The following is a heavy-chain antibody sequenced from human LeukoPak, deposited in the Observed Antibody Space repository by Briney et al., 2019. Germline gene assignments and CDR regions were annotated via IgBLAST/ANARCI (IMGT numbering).Heavy chain of an antibody. CDR2: VDYSGST. V-gene: IGHV4-59*01. J-gene: IGHJ2*01. CDR3: ARVGQGCFGL. Sequence: KPSETLSLTCTVSGGSISTYYWSWIRQPPGKGLEWIGYVDYSGSTNYNPSLKSRVTISVDTSNNQFSLRLSSVTAADTAAYYCARVGQGCFGLWGRGTLVTVSS. CDR1: GGSISTYY.